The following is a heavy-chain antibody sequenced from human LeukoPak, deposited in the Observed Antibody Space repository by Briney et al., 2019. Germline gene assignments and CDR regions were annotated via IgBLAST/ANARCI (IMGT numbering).Heavy chain of an antibody. D-gene: IGHD5-12*01. CDR3: AKGRVREWLRTKDWYFDY. J-gene: IGHJ4*02. Sequence: GGSLRLSCAASGFTFSSYAMSWVRQAPGKGLEWVSAISGSGGSTYYADSVKGRFTISRDNSKHTLYLQMNSLRAEDTAVYYCAKGRVREWLRTKDWYFDYWGQGTLVTVSS. CDR1: GFTFSSYA. CDR2: ISGSGGST. V-gene: IGHV3-23*01.